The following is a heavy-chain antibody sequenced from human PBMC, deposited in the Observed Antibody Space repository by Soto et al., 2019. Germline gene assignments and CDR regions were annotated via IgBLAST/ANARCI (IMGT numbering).Heavy chain of an antibody. Sequence: SETLSLTCTVSGGSMSSYYWTWIRQPPGKGLEWIGFIHYGGGTVYNPALRSRVTVTVETSKKQFSLNLSSVTAADTAVYYCVGAWYGGVRDTSFEPWDQGARVTVPS. CDR1: GGSMSSYY. D-gene: IGHD6-19*01. J-gene: IGHJ4*02. CDR2: IHYGGGT. CDR3: VGAWYGGVRDTSFEP. V-gene: IGHV4-59*01.